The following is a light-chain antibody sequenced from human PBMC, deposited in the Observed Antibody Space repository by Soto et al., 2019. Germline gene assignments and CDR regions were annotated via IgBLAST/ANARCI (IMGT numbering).Light chain of an antibody. J-gene: IGLJ1*01. CDR2: EVV. Sequence: QSVLTQPPSASGSPGQPVTISCTGTKSDLGVYDSVSWYQHHPGKAPRLIIYEVVQRPSGVPDRFSGSKSGNTASLTVSGLQAADEADYFCKSYAGSNTYVFGSGTKVTVL. V-gene: IGLV2-8*01. CDR1: KSDLGVYDS. CDR3: KSYAGSNTYV.